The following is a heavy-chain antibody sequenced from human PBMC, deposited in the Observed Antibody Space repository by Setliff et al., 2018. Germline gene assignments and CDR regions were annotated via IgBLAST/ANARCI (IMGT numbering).Heavy chain of an antibody. CDR3: ATGLAIRGVQFDY. D-gene: IGHD3-10*01. Sequence: GASVKVSCKGSGYRFIVYYIHWVRQTPGKGLEWMGRVDPKDGQAIYAKKFQGRFTITADTSVDTAYMELSSLTSEDTAVYYCATGLAIRGVQFDYWGRGTLVTVSS. J-gene: IGHJ4*02. CDR1: GYRFIVYY. CDR2: VDPKDGQA. V-gene: IGHV1-69-2*01.